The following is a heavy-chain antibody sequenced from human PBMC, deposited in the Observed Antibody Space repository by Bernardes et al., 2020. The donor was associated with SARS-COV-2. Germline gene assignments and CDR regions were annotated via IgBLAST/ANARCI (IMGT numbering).Heavy chain of an antibody. CDR2: IKSKTDGGTT. CDR1: DLTFYKAW. CDR3: STAHRQAFLMDV. J-gene: IGHJ6*02. V-gene: IGHV3-15*07. Sequence: GGSLRLSCAASDLTFYKAWMNWVRQAPGKGLEWVGRIKSKTDGGTTDYAAPVKGRFIISRDDSKNTLYLQMNSLKTEDTAVYYCSTAHRQAFLMDVWGQGTTVTVSS.